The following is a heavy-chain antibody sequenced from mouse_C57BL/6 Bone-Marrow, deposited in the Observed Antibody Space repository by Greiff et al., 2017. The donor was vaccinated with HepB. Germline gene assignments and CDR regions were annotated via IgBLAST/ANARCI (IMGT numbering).Heavy chain of an antibody. Sequence: EVKLVESGGGLVQSGRSLRLSCATSGFTFSDFYMAWVRQAPGKGLEWIAASRNKANDYTTEYSASVKGRFIVSRDTSQSILYLQMNALRAEDTAIYYWARDPEDYAMDYWGQGTSVTVSS. CDR1: GFTFSDFY. CDR2: SRNKANDYTT. V-gene: IGHV7-1*01. CDR3: ARDPEDYAMDY. J-gene: IGHJ4*01.